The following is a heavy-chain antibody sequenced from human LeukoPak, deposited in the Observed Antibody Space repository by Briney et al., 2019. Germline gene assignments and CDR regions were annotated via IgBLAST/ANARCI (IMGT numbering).Heavy chain of an antibody. V-gene: IGHV3-30*01. Sequence: GRSLRLSCAASGFPFSGYVLHWVRQAPGMGLEWVAVISHDGSNNYSADSVKGRFTTSRDNSRNTLYLQMDSLRPEDTAVYFCARDRVGSAAFDYCGQGTLVTVSS. J-gene: IGHJ4*02. D-gene: IGHD2-2*01. CDR3: ARDRVGSAAFDY. CDR1: GFPFSGYV. CDR2: ISHDGSNN.